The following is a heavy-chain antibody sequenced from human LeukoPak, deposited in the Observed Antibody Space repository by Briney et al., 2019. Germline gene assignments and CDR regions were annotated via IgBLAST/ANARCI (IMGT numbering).Heavy chain of an antibody. J-gene: IGHJ4*02. CDR2: INHSGST. D-gene: IGHD5-12*01. CDR1: GGSFSAYY. Sequence: SETLSLTCAVYGGSFSAYYWNWIRQAPGKGLEWIGEINHSGSTNYNPSLKSRATISGDTSKNQFSLKLSSVTAADTAMYYCARGGYDYVRGDFDYWGQGTLVTVSS. CDR3: ARGGYDYVRGDFDY. V-gene: IGHV4-34*01.